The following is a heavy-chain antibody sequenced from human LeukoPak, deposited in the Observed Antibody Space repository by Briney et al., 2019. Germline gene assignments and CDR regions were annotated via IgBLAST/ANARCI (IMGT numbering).Heavy chain of an antibody. D-gene: IGHD3-10*01. V-gene: IGHV3-21*01. J-gene: IGHJ6*02. Sequence: GGSLRLSCAASEFTFAIYWMSWVRQSPGKGLEWVSSISSSSSYIYYADSVKGRFTISRDNAKNSLYLQMNSLRAEDTAVYYCARDLTVPGLSYYYHGMDVWGQGTAVTVSS. CDR1: EFTFAIYW. CDR2: ISSSSSYI. CDR3: ARDLTVPGLSYYYHGMDV.